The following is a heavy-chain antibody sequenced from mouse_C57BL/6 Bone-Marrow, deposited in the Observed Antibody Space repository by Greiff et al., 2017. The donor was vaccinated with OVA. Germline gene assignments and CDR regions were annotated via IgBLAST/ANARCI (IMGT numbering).Heavy chain of an antibody. J-gene: IGHJ4*01. CDR2: IDPENGDT. D-gene: IGHD2-2*01. V-gene: IGHV14-4*01. CDR3: TIWLPHYYAMDY. CDR1: GFNIKDDY. Sequence: VQLKESGAELVRPGASVKLSCTASGFNIKDDYMHWVKQRPEQGLEWIGWIDPENGDTEYASKFQGKATITADTSSNTAYLQLSSLTSEDTAVYYCTIWLPHYYAMDYWGQGTSVTVSS.